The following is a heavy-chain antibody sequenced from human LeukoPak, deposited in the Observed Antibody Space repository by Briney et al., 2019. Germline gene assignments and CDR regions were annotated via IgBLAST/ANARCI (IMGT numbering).Heavy chain of an antibody. CDR3: ARVNPRIAAAIDY. J-gene: IGHJ4*02. CDR1: GGSFSGYY. V-gene: IGHV4-34*01. D-gene: IGHD6-13*01. CDR2: INHSGRT. Sequence: PSETLSLACAVYGGSFSGYYWSWIRQPPGEGLGWVGGINHSGRTNYNPSLKSRVTISVDTSKNQFSLKLSSVTAADTAVYYCARVNPRIAAAIDYWGQGTLVTVSS.